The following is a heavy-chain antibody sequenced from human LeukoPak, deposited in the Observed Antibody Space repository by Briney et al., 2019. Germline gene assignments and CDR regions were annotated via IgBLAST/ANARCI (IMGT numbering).Heavy chain of an antibody. J-gene: IGHJ4*02. Sequence: SETLSLTCTVSGGSISSYYWSWIRQPPGKGLEWIGYIYYSGSTNYNPSLKSRVTISVDTSKNQFSLKLSSVTAADTAVYYCARVAVRGVPRKDYFDYWGQGTLVTVSS. CDR3: ARVAVRGVPRKDYFDY. CDR2: IYYSGST. V-gene: IGHV4-59*01. CDR1: GGSISSYY. D-gene: IGHD3-10*01.